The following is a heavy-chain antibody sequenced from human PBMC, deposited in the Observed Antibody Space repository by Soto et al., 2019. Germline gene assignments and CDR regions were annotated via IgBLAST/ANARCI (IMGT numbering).Heavy chain of an antibody. J-gene: IGHJ4*02. Sequence: VSVKVSCKASGYTFTVSSMHWVRQAPGQGLEWMGWINPKSGGTMYTQKFQGRVTMTRDTFISTAYMALTSLTSDDTAVSYCGRDLAKGGRSAGIDYWRQVTLGTVSS. CDR1: GYTFTVSS. CDR3: GRDLAKGGRSAGIDY. D-gene: IGHD1-26*01. V-gene: IGHV1-2*02. CDR2: INPKSGGT.